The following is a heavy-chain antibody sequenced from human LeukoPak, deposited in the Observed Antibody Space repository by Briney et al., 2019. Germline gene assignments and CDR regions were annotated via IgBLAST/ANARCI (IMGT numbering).Heavy chain of an antibody. CDR3: ARSRGSGNYFDS. CDR2: IYYSGST. J-gene: IGHJ4*02. Sequence: PSETLSLTCTVSGGSISSYYWSWIRQPPGKGLEWIGYIYYSGSTNYNPSLKSRVTISVDTSKNQFSLRLRSVSAADTAVYYCARSRGSGNYFDSWGQGTLVTVSS. V-gene: IGHV4-59*01. D-gene: IGHD3-10*01. CDR1: GGSISSYY.